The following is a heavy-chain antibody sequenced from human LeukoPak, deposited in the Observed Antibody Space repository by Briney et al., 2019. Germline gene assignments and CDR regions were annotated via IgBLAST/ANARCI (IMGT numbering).Heavy chain of an antibody. D-gene: IGHD3-10*01. J-gene: IGHJ3*02. Sequence: ASVKVSCKASGYTFTSYGISWVRQAPGQGLEWMGWISAYNGNTNYAQKLQGRVTMTTDTSTSTAYMELRSLRSDDTAVYYCARVRVRGVISDAFDIWGQGTMVTVSS. CDR3: ARVRVRGVISDAFDI. CDR1: GYTFTSYG. CDR2: ISAYNGNT. V-gene: IGHV1-18*01.